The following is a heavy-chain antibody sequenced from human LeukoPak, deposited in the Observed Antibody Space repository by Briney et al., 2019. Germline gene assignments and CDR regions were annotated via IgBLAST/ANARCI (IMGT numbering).Heavy chain of an antibody. D-gene: IGHD3-3*01. J-gene: IGHJ5*02. CDR2: VYYSGST. CDR3: ARSYYDFWSGRSDTINWFDP. CDR1: GGSISSYY. Sequence: PSETLSLTCTVSGGSISSYYWSWIRQPPGKGLEWIGYVYYSGSTNYNPSLKSRVTIPVDTSKNQFSLKLSSVTAADTAVYYCARSYYDFWSGRSDTINWFDPWGQGTLVTVSS. V-gene: IGHV4-59*01.